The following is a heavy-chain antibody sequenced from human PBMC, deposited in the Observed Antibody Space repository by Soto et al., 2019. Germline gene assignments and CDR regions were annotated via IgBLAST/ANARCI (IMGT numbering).Heavy chain of an antibody. CDR3: ARRYCSGGSCYLWYFDY. Sequence: QVQLVQSGAEVKKPGSSVKVSCKASGGTFSSYAISWVRQAPGQGLEWMGGIIPIFGTANYAQKFQGRVKITADESTSTAYMGLSSLRSEDTAVYYCARRYCSGGSCYLWYFDYWGQGTLVTVSS. V-gene: IGHV1-69*01. D-gene: IGHD2-15*01. CDR2: IIPIFGTA. J-gene: IGHJ4*02. CDR1: GGTFSSYA.